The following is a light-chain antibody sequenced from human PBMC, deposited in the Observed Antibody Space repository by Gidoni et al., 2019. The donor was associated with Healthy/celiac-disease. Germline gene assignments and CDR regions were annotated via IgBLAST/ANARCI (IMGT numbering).Light chain of an antibody. V-gene: IGKV4-1*01. J-gene: IGKJ4*01. CDR1: QSVLYSSNNKNY. CDR3: QQYYSTPQLT. Sequence: DIVMTQSPDSLAMSLGERATINCKSSQSVLYSSNNKNYLAWYQQKPGQPPKLLIYWASTRESGVPDRFSGSGSGTDFTLTISSLQAEDVAVYYCQQYYSTPQLTFXGXTKVEIK. CDR2: WAS.